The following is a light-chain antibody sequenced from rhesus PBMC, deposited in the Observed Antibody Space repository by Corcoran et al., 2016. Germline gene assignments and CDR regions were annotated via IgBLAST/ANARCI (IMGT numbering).Light chain of an antibody. Sequence: EIVMTQSPATLSLSPGERATLSCRASQSVSSYLAWYQQKPGQAPRLRIYGASSSATGIPDRFSGRGSGTDFTLTISSLEPEDFAVYYCQETSDLFTFGPGTKLDIK. CDR2: GAS. CDR1: QSVSSY. CDR3: QETSDLFT. V-gene: IGKV3-31*02. J-gene: IGKJ3*01.